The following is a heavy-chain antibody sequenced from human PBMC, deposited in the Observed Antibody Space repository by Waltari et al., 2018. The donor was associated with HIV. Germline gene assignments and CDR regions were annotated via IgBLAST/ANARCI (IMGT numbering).Heavy chain of an antibody. CDR3: AKGDRGLGIFYYYYYAMDV. V-gene: IGHV3-30*18. CDR1: GFTFSGYG. J-gene: IGHJ6*02. D-gene: IGHD3-10*01. CDR2: ISYDGSNK. Sequence: QVQLLESGGGVVQPGRSLRLSCAASGFTFSGYGMHWVRQAPGKGLEWVAVISYDGSNKYFAESVKGRFTISRDNSKHTLYLQMSSLRAEDTAVYYCAKGDRGLGIFYYYYYAMDVWGRGTTVTVSS.